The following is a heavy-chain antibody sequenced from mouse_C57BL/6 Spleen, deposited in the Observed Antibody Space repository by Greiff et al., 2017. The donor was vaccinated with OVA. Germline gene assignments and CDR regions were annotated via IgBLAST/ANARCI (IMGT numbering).Heavy chain of an antibody. CDR3: ARWDYAYYAMDY. CDR1: GYTFTSYW. CDR2: IYPGSGST. Sequence: VQLQQPGAELVKPGASVKMSCKASGYTFTSYWITWVKQGPGQGLEWIGDIYPGSGSTNYNEKFKSKATLTVDTSSSTAYMQLSSLTSEDSAVYYCARWDYAYYAMDYWGQGTSVTVSS. J-gene: IGHJ4*01. D-gene: IGHD2-4*01. V-gene: IGHV1-55*01.